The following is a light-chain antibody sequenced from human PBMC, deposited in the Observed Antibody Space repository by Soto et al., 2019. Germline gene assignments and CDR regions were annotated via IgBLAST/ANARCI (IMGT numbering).Light chain of an antibody. J-gene: IGKJ1*01. CDR2: DTS. Sequence: EIVLTQSPGTLSLSPGERAVLSCRVSQTIANIYLAWYQHKPGRPPRLLIYDTSTRATGTPDRFIGSGSGTDFTLTISRLEPEDFAVYYCQQYSGSPETFGPGTKVEIK. CDR1: QTIANIY. V-gene: IGKV3-20*01. CDR3: QQYSGSPET.